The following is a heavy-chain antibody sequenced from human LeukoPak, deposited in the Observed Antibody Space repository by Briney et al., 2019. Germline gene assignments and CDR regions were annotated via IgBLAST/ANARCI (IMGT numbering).Heavy chain of an antibody. CDR2: IYYSGST. CDR3: ARAPLSCYDSRVLWFDP. J-gene: IGHJ5*02. D-gene: IGHD3-22*01. CDR1: GFTFSSYA. V-gene: IGHV4-59*01. Sequence: GSLRLSCAASGFTFSSYAMSWIRQPPGKGLEWIGYIYYSGSTNYNPSLKSRVTISVDTSKNQFSLKLSSVTAADTAVYYCARAPLSCYDSRVLWFDPWGQGTLVTVSS.